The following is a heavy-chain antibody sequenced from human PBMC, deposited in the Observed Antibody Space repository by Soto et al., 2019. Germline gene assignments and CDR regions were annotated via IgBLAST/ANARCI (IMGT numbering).Heavy chain of an antibody. V-gene: IGHV1-3*01. CDR3: ASNWYDSESEYYSYSGMDV. Sequence: ASVKVSCKASGYTFTSYAMHWVRQAPGQRLEWMGWINAGNGNTKYSQKFQGRVTITRDTSASTAYMELSSLRSEDTAVYYCASNWYDSESEYYSYSGMDVWGQGTTVTVSS. J-gene: IGHJ6*02. D-gene: IGHD1-20*01. CDR2: INAGNGNT. CDR1: GYTFTSYA.